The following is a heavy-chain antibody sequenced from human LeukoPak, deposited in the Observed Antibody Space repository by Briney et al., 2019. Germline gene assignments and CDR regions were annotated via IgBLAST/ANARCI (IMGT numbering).Heavy chain of an antibody. D-gene: IGHD3-9*01. CDR3: ARIRYFDWLSDYFDY. J-gene: IGHJ4*02. CDR2: IKQDGSEK. CDR1: GFTFSSYW. V-gene: IGHV3-7*01. Sequence: GGSLRLSCAASGFTFSSYWMSWVRQAPGKGLEWVANIKQDGSEKYYVDSVKGRFTISRDNAKNSLYPQMNSLRAEDTAVYYCARIRYFDWLSDYFDYWGQGTLVTVSS.